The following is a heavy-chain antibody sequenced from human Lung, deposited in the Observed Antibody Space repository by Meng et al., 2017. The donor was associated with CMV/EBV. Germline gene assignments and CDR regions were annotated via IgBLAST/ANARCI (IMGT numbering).Heavy chain of an antibody. CDR1: GFSLSTSGVG. CDR2: IYWNDDK. CDR3: AHSASVRIGHIDACDF. V-gene: IGHV2-5*01. D-gene: IGHD2-15*01. J-gene: IGHJ3*01. Sequence: SGPXLVXPTQTLTLTCTFSGFSLSTSGVGVGWIRQPPGKALEWLALIYWNDDKRYSPSLKSRLTITKDTSKNQVVLTITNMDPVDTATYYCAHSASVRIGHIDACDFWGQGTXVTVSS.